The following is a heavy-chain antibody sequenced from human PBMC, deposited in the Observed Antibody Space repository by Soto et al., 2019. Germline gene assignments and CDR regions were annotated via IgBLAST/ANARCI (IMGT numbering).Heavy chain of an antibody. CDR3: AIARITIFGVVEAQTYGRDV. CDR2: IIPIFGTE. Sequence: QVQLVQSGAEVQKPGSSVKVSCKASGGTFSSYAISWVRQAPGQGLGWMGGIIPIFGTENYAQKFQGRVTSNTHESTSKPHIELSSLRSEDKAVYYCAIARITIFGVVEAQTYGRDVWGQGTTVTVSS. V-gene: IGHV1-69*01. CDR1: GGTFSSYA. D-gene: IGHD3-3*01. J-gene: IGHJ6*02.